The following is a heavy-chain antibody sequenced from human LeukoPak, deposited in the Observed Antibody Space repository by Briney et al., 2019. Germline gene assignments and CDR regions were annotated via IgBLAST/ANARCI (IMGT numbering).Heavy chain of an antibody. J-gene: IGHJ3*01. CDR1: GFTFSIYA. CDR2: ISNGGDNI. V-gene: IGHV3-48*01. D-gene: IGHD2-2*01. Sequence: PGGSLRLSCAASGFTFSIYAMSWVRQAPGKGLEWLSYISNGGDNIYYADPMKGRFTISRDNAKNSLFLQMYSLRAEDTAVYYCVRGGFCSSSICYSFNAFDVWGQGTTVTVSP. CDR3: VRGGFCSSSICYSFNAFDV.